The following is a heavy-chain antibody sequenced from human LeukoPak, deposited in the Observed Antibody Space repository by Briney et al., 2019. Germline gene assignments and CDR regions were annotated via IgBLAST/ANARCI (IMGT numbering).Heavy chain of an antibody. CDR1: GFTFSRSA. CDR2: ISYDGGNK. CDR3: AKDGSYYSGNWFDH. D-gene: IGHD3-10*01. V-gene: IGHV3-30*04. J-gene: IGHJ5*02. Sequence: GRSLRLSCAASGFTFSRSAMHWVRQAPGKGLEWVAIISYDGGNKYYTDSVKGRFTISRDNAKSSLYLQMNSLRAEDTAFYYCAKDGSYYSGNWFDHWGQGTLVTVSS.